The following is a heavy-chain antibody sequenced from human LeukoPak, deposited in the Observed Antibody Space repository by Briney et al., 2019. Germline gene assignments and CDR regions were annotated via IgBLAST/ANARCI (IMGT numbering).Heavy chain of an antibody. CDR2: INHSGST. Sequence: SETLSLICAVYGGSFSGYYWSWIRQPPGKGLEWIGEINHSGSTNYNPSLKSRVTISVDTSKNQFSLKLSSVTAADTAVYYCARETSAAGEFDYWGQGTRVTVSS. CDR1: GGSFSGYY. CDR3: ARETSAAGEFDY. J-gene: IGHJ4*02. V-gene: IGHV4-34*01. D-gene: IGHD6-13*01.